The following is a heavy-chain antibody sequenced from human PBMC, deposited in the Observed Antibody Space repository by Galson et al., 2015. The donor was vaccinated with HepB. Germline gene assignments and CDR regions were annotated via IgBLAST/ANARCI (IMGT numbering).Heavy chain of an antibody. J-gene: IGHJ4*02. CDR1: GFTFSSYS. D-gene: IGHD3-10*01. CDR2: ISSSSSYI. V-gene: IGHV3-21*01. Sequence: SLRLSCAASGFTFSSYSMNWVRQAPGKGLEWVSSISSSSSYIYYADSVKGRSTISRDNAKNSLYLQMNSLRAEDTAVYYCARDRMVRGVVDYWGQGTLVTVSS. CDR3: ARDRMVRGVVDY.